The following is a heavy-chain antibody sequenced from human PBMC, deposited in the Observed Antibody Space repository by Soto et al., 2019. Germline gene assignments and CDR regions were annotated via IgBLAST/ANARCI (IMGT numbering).Heavy chain of an antibody. D-gene: IGHD6-13*01. CDR1: GGSISGYC. CDR3: AREEGSSWYGNWFDP. V-gene: IGHV4-4*07. CDR2: IYTSGST. Sequence: SVPLSLTCTVAGGSISGYCWSLIRQPDGKGLEWIGRIYTSGSTNYNPSLKSRVTMSVDTSKNQFSLKLSSVTAADTAVYYCAREEGSSWYGNWFDPWGQGTLVTVSS. J-gene: IGHJ5*02.